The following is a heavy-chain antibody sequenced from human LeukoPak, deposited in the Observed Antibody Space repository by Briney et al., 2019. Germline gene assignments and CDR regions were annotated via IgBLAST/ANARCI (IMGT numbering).Heavy chain of an antibody. CDR3: ARDTSSRWYLFDY. J-gene: IGHJ4*02. V-gene: IGHV4-38-2*02. CDR1: GFSISSGYQ. Sequence: SGTLSLTCSVSGFSISSGYQWGWIRQSPGKGLEWIGTIHHSGNTDYNPSLESRVTMSVDTSKNEFSLKLNFVTAADTAVYYCARDTSSRWYLFDYWGQGTLVTVSS. D-gene: IGHD2-15*01. CDR2: IHHSGNT.